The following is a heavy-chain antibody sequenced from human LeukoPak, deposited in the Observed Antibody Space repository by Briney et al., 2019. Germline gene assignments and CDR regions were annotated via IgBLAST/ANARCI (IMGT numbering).Heavy chain of an antibody. CDR2: ISDDETYK. CDR1: GFTFSSYG. V-gene: IGHV3-33*05. D-gene: IGHD3-10*02. CDR3: AELGITMIGGV. Sequence: PGGSLRLSCAASGFTFSSYGMHWVRQAPGKGLEWVTAISDDETYKFYADSVKGRFTISRDNSKNTLYLQMNSLRAEDTAVYYCAELGITMIGGVWGKGTTVTISS. J-gene: IGHJ6*04.